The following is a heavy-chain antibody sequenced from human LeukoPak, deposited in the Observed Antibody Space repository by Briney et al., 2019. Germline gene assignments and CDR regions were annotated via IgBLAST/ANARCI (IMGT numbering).Heavy chain of an antibody. D-gene: IGHD1-26*01. V-gene: IGHV4-61*02. Sequence: PSETLSLTCTVSGGSISSGSYYWSWIRQLAGKGLEWIGRIYTSGSTNYNPSLKSRVTISVDTSKNQFSLKLSSVTAADTAVYYCARDAVGATTKGFDYWGQGILVTVSS. CDR3: ARDAVGATTKGFDY. CDR1: GGSISSGSYY. CDR2: IYTSGST. J-gene: IGHJ4*02.